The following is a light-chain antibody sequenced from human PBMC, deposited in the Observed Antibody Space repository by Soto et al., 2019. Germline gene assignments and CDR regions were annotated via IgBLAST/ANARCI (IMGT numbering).Light chain of an antibody. CDR1: QTISSNY. J-gene: IGKJ1*01. CDR2: GAS. Sequence: EIVLTQSPGTLSVSPGERATLSCRASQTISSNYLAWYQQKTGQAPSLLIYGASSRATGIPDRFSGSGAGTDFTLTISRLEHEDSAIYYCQQYVSWTFGQGTKVDIK. V-gene: IGKV3-20*01. CDR3: QQYVSWT.